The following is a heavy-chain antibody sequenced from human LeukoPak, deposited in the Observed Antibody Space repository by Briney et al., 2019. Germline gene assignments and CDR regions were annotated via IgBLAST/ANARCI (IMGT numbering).Heavy chain of an antibody. CDR2: INPNSGST. CDR1: GYTFTGYY. J-gene: IGHJ4*02. CDR3: ARERSRFGEFRPGYFDY. D-gene: IGHD3-10*01. V-gene: IGHV1-2*06. Sequence: ASVQVSCKASGYTFTGYYMHWVQQAPGRGLDWMGRINPNSGSTNYAQKFQGRVTMTRDTSISTAYMELSRLRAGDTAVYYCARERSRFGEFRPGYFDYRGQGTLVTVSS.